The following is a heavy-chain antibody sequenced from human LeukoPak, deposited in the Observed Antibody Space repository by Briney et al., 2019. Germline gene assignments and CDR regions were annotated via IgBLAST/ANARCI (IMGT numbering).Heavy chain of an antibody. CDR1: GGSISSGDYY. Sequence: SQTLSLTXTVSGGSISSGDYYWSWIRQPPGKGLEWIGYIYYSGSTYYNPSLKSRVTISVDTSKNQFSLKLSSVTAADTAVYYCARVNYDSKTYYYYMDVWGKGTTVTVSS. CDR3: ARVNYDSKTYYYYMDV. V-gene: IGHV4-30-4*08. D-gene: IGHD3-22*01. CDR2: IYYSGST. J-gene: IGHJ6*03.